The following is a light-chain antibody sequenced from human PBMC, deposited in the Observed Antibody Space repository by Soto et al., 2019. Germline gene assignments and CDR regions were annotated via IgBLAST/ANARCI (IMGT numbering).Light chain of an antibody. CDR2: RNN. CDR3: AAWDDRLIGLV. V-gene: IGLV1-47*01. CDR1: SSNIGSNY. Sequence: QSVLTQPPSASGTPGQRVTISCSGSSSNIGSNYVYWYHQLPGAAPKLVIYRNNQRPSGVPDRFSGSKSGTSASLAISGLRPEDEADYYCAAWDDRLIGLVFGRGTKLTVL. J-gene: IGLJ2*01.